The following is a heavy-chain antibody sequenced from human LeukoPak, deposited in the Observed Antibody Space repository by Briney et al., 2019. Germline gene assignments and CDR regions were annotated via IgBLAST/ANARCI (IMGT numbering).Heavy chain of an antibody. CDR1: GFTFSSYG. D-gene: IGHD3-10*01. V-gene: IGHV3-48*04. J-gene: IGHJ4*02. CDR3: ARVAGSFDY. CDR2: INTGGFTI. Sequence: GGSLRLSCVVSGFTFSSYGMHWVRQAPGKGLEWVSYINTGGFTIYYADSVKGRFTISRDNAKNSLYLQMNSLRAEDTAVYYCARVAGSFDYWGQGTLVTVSS.